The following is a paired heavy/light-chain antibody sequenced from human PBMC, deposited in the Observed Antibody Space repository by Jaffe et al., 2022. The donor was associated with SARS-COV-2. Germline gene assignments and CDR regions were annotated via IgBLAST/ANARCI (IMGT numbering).Light chain of an antibody. J-gene: IGKJ2*01. Sequence: EIVLTQSPATLSVSPGERVTLSCRADQSLSSRLAWYQQKPGQAPRLLIYDASTRATGIPARFTGSGSGTEFTLTISRLQSEDFAVYYCQQYNDWPPEYTFGQGTKLEIK. V-gene: IGKV3-15*01. CDR3: QQYNDWPPEYT. CDR1: QSLSSR. CDR2: DAS.
Heavy chain of an antibody. D-gene: IGHD3-22*01. CDR2: IYHSGSA. CDR3: ARGGALYDSNGYLSH. CDR1: GGSISSYY. J-gene: IGHJ4*02. V-gene: IGHV4-59*01. Sequence: QVQLQESGPGLLKPSEALSLTCTVSGGSISSYYWSWIRQPPGKGLEWIGYIYHSGSANYSPSLKSRVTISVDTSKNHFSLRLSSVTTADTAVYYCARGGALYDSNGYLSHWGRGTLVTVSS.